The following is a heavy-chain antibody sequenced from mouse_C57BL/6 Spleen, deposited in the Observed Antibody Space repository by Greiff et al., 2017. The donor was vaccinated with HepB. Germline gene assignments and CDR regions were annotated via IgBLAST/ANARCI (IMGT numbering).Heavy chain of an antibody. CDR2: IDPSDSYT. CDR1: GYTFTSYW. CDR3: ARGDYYGSSLDY. D-gene: IGHD1-1*01. Sequence: QVQLQQPGAELVKPGASVKLSCKASGYTFTSYWMQWVKQRPGQGLEWIGEIDPSDSYTNYNQKFKGQATLTVDTSSSTDYMQLSSLTSEDSAVYYCARGDYYGSSLDYWGQGTTLTVSS. V-gene: IGHV1-50*01. J-gene: IGHJ2*01.